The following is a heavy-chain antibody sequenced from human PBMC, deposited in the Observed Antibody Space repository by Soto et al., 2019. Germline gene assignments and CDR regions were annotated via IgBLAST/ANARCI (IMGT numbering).Heavy chain of an antibody. CDR1: GFTFSGYG. CDR3: ARDRGAAAARPGYLDS. J-gene: IGHJ4*02. V-gene: IGHV3-33*01. D-gene: IGHD6-13*01. Sequence: QVQPVESGGGVVQPGRSLRLSCATSGFTFSGYGMHWVRQAPGKGLEWVALIWYDGSDKYYADSVKGRFTISRDNSRKTLYLQMNSLRAEDTAVYYCARDRGAAAARPGYLDSWGQGTLVTVSS. CDR2: IWYDGSDK.